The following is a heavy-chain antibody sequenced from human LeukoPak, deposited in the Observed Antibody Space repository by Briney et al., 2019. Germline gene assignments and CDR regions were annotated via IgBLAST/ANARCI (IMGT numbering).Heavy chain of an antibody. CDR1: GVSISSGDYY. V-gene: IGHV4-30-4*01. CDR3: ARVSIVVVVADY. Sequence: SGTLSLTGTVSGVSISSGDYYWSWIRQPPGKGLEWIGYIYYSGSTYYNPSLKSRVTISVDTSKNQFSLKLSSVTAADTAVYYCARVSIVVVVADYWGQGTLVTVSS. CDR2: IYYSGST. D-gene: IGHD2-15*01. J-gene: IGHJ4*02.